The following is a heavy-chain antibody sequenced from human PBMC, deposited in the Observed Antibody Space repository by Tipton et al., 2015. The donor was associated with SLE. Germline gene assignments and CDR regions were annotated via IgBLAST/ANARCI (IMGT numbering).Heavy chain of an antibody. CDR3: ARHVGVAYYYAMDV. Sequence: LRLSCTVSGGSISGYHWSWLRQPPGKGLEWIGYISYTETTKYNPSLESRVIISVDTSKNQFSLRLSSVTAADTAMYYCARHVGVAYYYAMDVWDQGP. D-gene: IGHD2-15*01. V-gene: IGHV4-59*08. CDR2: ISYTETT. CDR1: GGSISGYH. J-gene: IGHJ6*02.